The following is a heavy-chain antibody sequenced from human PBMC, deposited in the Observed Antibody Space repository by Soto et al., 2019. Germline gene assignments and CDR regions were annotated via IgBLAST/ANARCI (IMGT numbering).Heavy chain of an antibody. CDR2: INPSGGST. CDR1: GYTFTSYY. V-gene: IGHV1-46*01. CDR3: AREIRVNTRPVYDYYYGMDV. D-gene: IGHD3-16*02. Sequence: ASVKVSCKASGYTFTSYYMHWVRQAPGQGLEWMGIINPSGGSTSYAQKFQGRVTMTRDTSTSTVYMELSSLRSEDTAVYYCAREIRVNTRPVYDYYYGMDVWGQGTTVTVSS. J-gene: IGHJ6*02.